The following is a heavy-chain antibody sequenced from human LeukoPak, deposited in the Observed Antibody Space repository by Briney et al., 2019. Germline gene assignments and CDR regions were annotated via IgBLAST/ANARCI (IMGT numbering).Heavy chain of an antibody. CDR3: ARLRGSGSYFFDY. CDR2: IYHSGST. D-gene: IGHD3-10*01. V-gene: IGHV4-4*02. Sequence: SGTLSLTCAVSGGSISSSNWWSWVRQPPGKGLEWIGEIYHSGSTNYNPSLKSRVTISVDKSKNQFSLKLSSVTAADTAVYYCARLRGSGSYFFDYWGQGTLVTVSS. CDR1: GGSISSSNW. J-gene: IGHJ4*02.